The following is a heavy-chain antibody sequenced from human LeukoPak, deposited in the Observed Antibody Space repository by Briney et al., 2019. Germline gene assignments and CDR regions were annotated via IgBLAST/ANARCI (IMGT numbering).Heavy chain of an antibody. D-gene: IGHD1-1*01. CDR2: INHDGSST. CDR3: AKERNNWNDDAFDI. V-gene: IGHV3-74*01. CDR1: GFTFTTFW. J-gene: IGHJ3*02. Sequence: GGSLRLSCATSGFTFTTFWMHWVRQAPGKGLMWVSRINHDGSSTNYADSVKGRFTISRDNAKNTVYLQMNSLRAEDTAVYYCAKERNNWNDDAFDIWGQGTMVTVSS.